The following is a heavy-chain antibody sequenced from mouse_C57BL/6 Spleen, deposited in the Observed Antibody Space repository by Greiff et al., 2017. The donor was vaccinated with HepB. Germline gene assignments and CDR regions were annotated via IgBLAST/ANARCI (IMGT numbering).Heavy chain of an antibody. CDR2: IYPGSGST. CDR3: ARGTRENYYGSYWYFDV. J-gene: IGHJ1*03. Sequence: QVQLQQPGAELVKPGASVKMSCKASGYTFTSYWITWVKQRPGQGLVWIGDIYPGSGSTNYNEKFKSKATLTVDTSSSTAYMQLSSLTSEDSAVYYCARGTRENYYGSYWYFDVWGTGTTVTVSS. CDR1: GYTFTSYW. V-gene: IGHV1-55*01. D-gene: IGHD1-1*01.